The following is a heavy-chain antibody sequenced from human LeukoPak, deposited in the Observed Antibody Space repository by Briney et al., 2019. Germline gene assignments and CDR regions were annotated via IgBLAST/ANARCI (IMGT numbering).Heavy chain of an antibody. CDR3: ARRGRNSSGWQDYL. D-gene: IGHD6-25*01. CDR2: IYHTGST. Sequence: PSETLSLTCTVSGGSISSYYWSWIRQPPGKGLEWIANIYHTGSTNYDPSLSSRVTISIDTAKNQFSLKLTSVAAADTAVYYCARRGRNSSGWQDYLWGQGTLVTVSS. V-gene: IGHV4-59*01. CDR1: GGSISSYY. J-gene: IGHJ4*02.